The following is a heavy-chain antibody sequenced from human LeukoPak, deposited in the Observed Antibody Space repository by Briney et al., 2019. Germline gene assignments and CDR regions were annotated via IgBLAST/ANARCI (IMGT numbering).Heavy chain of an antibody. CDR1: GFTVSSNY. CDR2: INHSGST. CDR3: LGARIGSVPDY. V-gene: IGHV4-34*08. J-gene: IGHJ4*02. D-gene: IGHD3-16*01. Sequence: GSLRLSCAASGFTVSSNYMSWVRQPPGKGLEWIGEINHSGSTNYNPSLKSRVTISVDTSKNQFSLKLSSVTAADTAVYYCLGARIGSVPDYWGQGTLVTVSS.